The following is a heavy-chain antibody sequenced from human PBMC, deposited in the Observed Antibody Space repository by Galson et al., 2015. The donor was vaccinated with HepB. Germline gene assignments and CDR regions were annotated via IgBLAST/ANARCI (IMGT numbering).Heavy chain of an antibody. D-gene: IGHD2-15*01. J-gene: IGHJ4*02. CDR1: GYTFTSYA. CDR2: INTNTGNP. V-gene: IGHV7-4-1*02. Sequence: SVKVSCKASGYTFTSYAMNWVRQAPGQGLEWMGWINTNTGNPTYAQGFTGRFVFSLDTSVSTAYLQISSLKAEDTAVYYCARVYCSGGSCYRGAVDYWGQGTLVTVSS. CDR3: ARVYCSGGSCYRGAVDY.